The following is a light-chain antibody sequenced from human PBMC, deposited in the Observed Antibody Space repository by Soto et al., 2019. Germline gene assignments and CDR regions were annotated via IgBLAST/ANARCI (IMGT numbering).Light chain of an antibody. V-gene: IGKV1-17*01. Sequence: DIQMTQSPSSLSASVGDRVTITCRASQAIRDDLAWYQQKPGKAPKRLIYVTSSLQSGVPSRFSGSGYGTEFTLTISSLQPEDFAAYYCLQHNSYPRTFGQGTNVEMK. J-gene: IGKJ1*01. CDR1: QAIRDD. CDR3: LQHNSYPRT. CDR2: VTS.